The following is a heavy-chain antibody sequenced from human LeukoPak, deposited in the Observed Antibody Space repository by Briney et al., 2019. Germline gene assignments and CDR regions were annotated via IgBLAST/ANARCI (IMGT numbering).Heavy chain of an antibody. D-gene: IGHD6-19*01. CDR1: GFTFSSYS. CDR3: ARSPSWAVAGSDFDY. J-gene: IGHJ4*02. V-gene: IGHV3-21*01. CDR2: ISSSSYI. Sequence: GGSLRLSCAASGFTFSSYSMNWVRQAPGKGLEWVSSISSSSYIYYADSVKGRFTISRDNAKNSLYLQMNSLRAEDTAVYYCARSPSWAVAGSDFDYWGQGTLVTVSS.